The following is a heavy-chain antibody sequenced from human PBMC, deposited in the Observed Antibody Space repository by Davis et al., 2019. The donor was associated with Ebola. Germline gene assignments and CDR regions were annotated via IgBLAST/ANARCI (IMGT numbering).Heavy chain of an antibody. CDR1: GFTFSSYA. CDR3: AKERVTYSGPSLDY. J-gene: IGHJ4*02. V-gene: IGHV3-30*02. CDR2: IRYDGSNK. Sequence: GGSLRLSCSASGFTFSSYAMHWVRQAPGKGLEWVAFIRYDGSNKYYADSVKGRFTISRDNSKNTLYLQMDSLTAEDTALYYCAKERVTYSGPSLDYWGQGTLVTVSS. D-gene: IGHD2-21*02.